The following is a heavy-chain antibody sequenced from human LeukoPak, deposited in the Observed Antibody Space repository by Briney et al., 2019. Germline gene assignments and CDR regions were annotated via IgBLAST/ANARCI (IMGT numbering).Heavy chain of an antibody. D-gene: IGHD3-22*01. J-gene: IGHJ4*02. CDR3: AKGSGGYRPYYLDY. Sequence: PGGSLRLSCTTSGFTFNNYAMGWVRQAPGKGLDWFSAIGGGGITTYYADSVKGRFTISRDNSKGTLYLQMDSLRAEDTAVYYCAKGSGGYRPYYLDYWGQGTLVAVSS. CDR1: GFTFNNYA. V-gene: IGHV3-23*01. CDR2: IGGGGITT.